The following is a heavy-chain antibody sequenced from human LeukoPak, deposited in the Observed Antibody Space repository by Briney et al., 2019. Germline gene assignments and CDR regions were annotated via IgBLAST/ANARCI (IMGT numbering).Heavy chain of an antibody. J-gene: IGHJ4*02. D-gene: IGHD3-22*01. Sequence: GGSLRLSCAAPGFTFSSYAMHWVRQAPGKGLEWVAVISYDGSNKYYADSVKGRFTISRDNSKNTLYLQMNSLRAEDTAVYYCAKVGNYDSSGYHWGQGTLVTVSS. V-gene: IGHV3-30*04. CDR1: GFTFSSYA. CDR3: AKVGNYDSSGYH. CDR2: ISYDGSNK.